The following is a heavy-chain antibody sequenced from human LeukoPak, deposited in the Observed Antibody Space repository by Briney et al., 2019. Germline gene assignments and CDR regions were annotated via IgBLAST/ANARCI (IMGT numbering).Heavy chain of an antibody. CDR2: MNPNSGNT. CDR1: GYTFTSYD. CDR3: ARGVGTKLLWFGESSHIDY. Sequence: GASVKVSCKASGYTFTSYDINWVRQATGQGLEWMGWMNPNSGNTGYAQKFQGRVTMTRNTSMSTAYMELSSLRSEDTAVYYCARGVGTKLLWFGESSHIDYWGQGTLVTVSS. D-gene: IGHD3-10*01. V-gene: IGHV1-8*01. J-gene: IGHJ4*02.